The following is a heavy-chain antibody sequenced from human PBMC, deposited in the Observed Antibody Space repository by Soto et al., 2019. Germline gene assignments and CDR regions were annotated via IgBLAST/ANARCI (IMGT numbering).Heavy chain of an antibody. J-gene: IGHJ6*04. CDR3: DRYTSTRRYSSYGMDV. CDR2: VRNIAYGETA. Sequence: HPWWSXSLSCTTSVCTFFDYSIILFRLAPGKGLEWVGIVRNIAYGETAEYAASVRGRFTISRDNSKRIAYLQMNSLTSEDTAVYYCDRYTSTRRYSSYGMDVWGNGTKVTVS. CDR1: VCTFFDYS. D-gene: IGHD1-1*01. V-gene: IGHV3-49*03.